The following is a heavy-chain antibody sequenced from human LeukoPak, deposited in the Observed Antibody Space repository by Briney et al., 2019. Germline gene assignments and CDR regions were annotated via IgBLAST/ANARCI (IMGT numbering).Heavy chain of an antibody. V-gene: IGHV3-30*04. Sequence: GGSLRLSCAASGFTFSSYEMNWVRRAPGKGLEWVTFVSAEGDRRYYADSVKGRFTISRDDSKSSLYLQMNSLRAEDTALYYCVRDLSGHYSFDHWGQGALVTVSS. J-gene: IGHJ4*02. CDR2: VSAEGDRR. CDR3: VRDLSGHYSFDH. CDR1: GFTFSSYE. D-gene: IGHD4-17*01.